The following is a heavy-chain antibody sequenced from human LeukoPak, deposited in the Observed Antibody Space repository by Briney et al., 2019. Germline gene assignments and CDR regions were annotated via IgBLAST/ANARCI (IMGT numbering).Heavy chain of an antibody. CDR1: GFTFSSYW. CDR3: ARGTVTMVDY. J-gene: IGHJ4*02. CDR2: INSDGSSI. D-gene: IGHD3-10*01. Sequence: VGALRLSCAASGFTFSSYWMHWGRQAPGNGLVWVSRINSDGSSISYADSVKGRFTISRDNSKNTLFLQMNSLRAGDTAVYYCARGTVTMVDYWGQGTLVTVSS. V-gene: IGHV3-74*01.